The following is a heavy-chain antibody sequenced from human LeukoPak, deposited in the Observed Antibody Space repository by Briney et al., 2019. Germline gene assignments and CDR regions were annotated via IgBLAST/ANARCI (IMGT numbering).Heavy chain of an antibody. CDR1: GGTFSSYA. J-gene: IGHJ4*02. D-gene: IGHD5-18*01. CDR2: IIPIFGTA. Sequence: SVKVSCKASGGTFSSYAISWVRQAPGQGLEWMGGIIPIFGTANYARKFQGRVTITADESTSTAYMELSSLRSEDTAVYYCAAGRYSYGFSGKFGYWGQGTLVTVSS. V-gene: IGHV1-69*13. CDR3: AAGRYSYGFSGKFGY.